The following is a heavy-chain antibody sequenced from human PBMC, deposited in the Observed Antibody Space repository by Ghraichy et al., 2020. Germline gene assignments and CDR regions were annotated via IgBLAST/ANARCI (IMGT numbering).Heavy chain of an antibody. V-gene: IGHV1-8*01. CDR3: ANAVPSCGGDCHFIY. CDR1: GYSFTNSD. D-gene: IGHD2-21*02. J-gene: IGHJ4*02. Sequence: ASVKVSCKASGYSFTNSDINWVRQAPGQGLEWMGWMNPNSGNTGYAQKFQGRVTMTRDTSISTAYMELSSLKSEDTAVYYCANAVPSCGGDCHFIYWGQGSLVTVSS. CDR2: MNPNSGNT.